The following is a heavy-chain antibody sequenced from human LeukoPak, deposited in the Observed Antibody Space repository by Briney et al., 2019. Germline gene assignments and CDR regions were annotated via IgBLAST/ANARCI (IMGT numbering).Heavy chain of an antibody. CDR2: INPIFGTD. V-gene: IGHV1-69*06. CDR3: ASSRVGATPYYYYYYMDV. CDR1: GGTFSSHF. J-gene: IGHJ6*03. D-gene: IGHD1-26*01. Sequence: ASVKVSCKASGGTFSSHFISWVRQAPGQGLEWMGGINPIFGTDHYAQKFQGRVTITADKSTSTAYMELSSLRSEDTAVYYCASSRVGATPYYYYYYMDVWGKGTTVTVSS.